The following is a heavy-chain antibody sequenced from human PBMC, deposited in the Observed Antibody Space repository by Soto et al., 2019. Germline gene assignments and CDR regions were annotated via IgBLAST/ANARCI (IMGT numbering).Heavy chain of an antibody. Sequence: GGSLRLSCAASGFSFNSYRMSWVRQAPGKGLEWLACVEEDGSDKYYADSVKGRFTISRDNSKNTLYLQMNSLRAEDTAVYYCARDDKGSMDVWGQGTTVTVSS. CDR1: GFSFNSYR. D-gene: IGHD3-22*01. V-gene: IGHV3-7*01. J-gene: IGHJ6*02. CDR3: ARDDKGSMDV. CDR2: VEEDGSDK.